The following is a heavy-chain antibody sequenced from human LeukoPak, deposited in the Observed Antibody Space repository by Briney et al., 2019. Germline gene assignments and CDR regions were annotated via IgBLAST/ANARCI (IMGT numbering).Heavy chain of an antibody. CDR2: ISTDTGNT. D-gene: IGHD1-26*01. Sequence: ASVKVSCKASGYTFTSYGISWVRQAPGQGPERMGWISTDTGNTIYEQKFQGRVTMTTDTSTSTAHMELRSLRSDDTAVYYCARGSWDDYWGQGTLVTVSS. CDR3: ARGSWDDY. CDR1: GYTFTSYG. V-gene: IGHV1-18*01. J-gene: IGHJ4*02.